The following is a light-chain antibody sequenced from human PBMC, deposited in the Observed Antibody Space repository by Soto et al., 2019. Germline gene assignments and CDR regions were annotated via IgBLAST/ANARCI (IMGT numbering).Light chain of an antibody. Sequence: EMVMTQSPATLSVSPGERVTLSCRASESVHRNLAWYQQKPGQGASLLIYYASTSATGVPDRFTGSRSGTEFTLTNSCVQAEDFDVYHCQNNGNWSQWFGPGTKVEI. CDR3: QNNGNWSQW. J-gene: IGKJ3*01. V-gene: IGKV3-15*01. CDR1: ESVHRN. CDR2: YAS.